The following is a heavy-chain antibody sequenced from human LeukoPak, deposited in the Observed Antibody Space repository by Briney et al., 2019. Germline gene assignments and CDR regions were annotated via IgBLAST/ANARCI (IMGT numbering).Heavy chain of an antibody. Sequence: SVKVSCKSSGGTFSSYAISWVRQAPGQGLEWMGRIIPILGIANYAQKFQGRVTITADKSTSAAYMELSSLRSEDTAVYYCARDQGLFGLATINPYYFDYWGQGTLVTVSS. V-gene: IGHV1-69*04. CDR2: IIPILGIA. CDR1: GGTFSSYA. CDR3: ARDQGLFGLATINPYYFDY. J-gene: IGHJ4*02. D-gene: IGHD5-12*01.